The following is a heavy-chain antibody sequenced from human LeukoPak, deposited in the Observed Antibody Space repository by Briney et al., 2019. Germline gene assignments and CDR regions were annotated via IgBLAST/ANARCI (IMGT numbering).Heavy chain of an antibody. V-gene: IGHV3-30*03. D-gene: IGHD6-19*01. J-gene: IGHJ4*02. CDR2: VSADGRTA. Sequence: PGRSLRLSCAASGFTFSDYGMHWVRQPPGRGLECLAVVSADGRTAYYADSVKDRFTISRDNSKNTLFLQMNSLRPDNTAVYYCARDTYTNGWYDLDYWGQGTLVTVSS. CDR1: GFTFSDYG. CDR3: ARDTYTNGWYDLDY.